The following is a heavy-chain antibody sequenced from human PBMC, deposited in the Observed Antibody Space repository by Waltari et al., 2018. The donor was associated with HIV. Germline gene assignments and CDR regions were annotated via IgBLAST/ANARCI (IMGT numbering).Heavy chain of an antibody. CDR3: ARDEAEMATLTAFDI. J-gene: IGHJ3*02. CDR2: ISSGSVYI. Sequence: EVQLVESGGGLVKPGGSLRLSCAASRFTFSSYSMNWVRQAPGMGLEWVSSISSGSVYIYYADSVKGRFTISRDNAKNSLYLQMNSLRAEDTAVYYCARDEAEMATLTAFDIWGQGTMVTVSS. D-gene: IGHD5-12*01. CDR1: RFTFSSYS. V-gene: IGHV3-21*01.